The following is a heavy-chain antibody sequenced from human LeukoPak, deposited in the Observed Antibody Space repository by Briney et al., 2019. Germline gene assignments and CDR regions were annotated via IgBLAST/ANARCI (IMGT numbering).Heavy chain of an antibody. D-gene: IGHD2/OR15-2a*01. J-gene: IGHJ5*02. CDR1: GGTLIGYD. V-gene: IGHV4-34*08. CDR3: AMVLYHSGRPGP. Sequence: PSETLSLTRAVYGGTLIGYDWGWIRQPPGKGLEWIGEINHSGSTNYSPSLKSRVTISIDTSRNQFSLKVNSVTAADTAVYYCAMVLYHSGRPGPWGQGTLVTVSP. CDR2: INHSGST.